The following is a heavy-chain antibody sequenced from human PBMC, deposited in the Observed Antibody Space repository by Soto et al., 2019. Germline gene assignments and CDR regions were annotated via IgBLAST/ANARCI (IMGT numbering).Heavy chain of an antibody. CDR2: FRSGGDDGTT. CDR3: AKKVNSGPGSQYFDY. Sequence: GGSLRLSCVASGFTFSSYSMSWVRQAPGKGLEWVSGFRSGGDDGTTYYADSVKGRFTISRDNSKNTLFLQMNSLRAEDKAIYYCAKKVNSGPGSQYFDYWGQGTLVTVSS. D-gene: IGHD3-10*01. J-gene: IGHJ4*02. V-gene: IGHV3-23*01. CDR1: GFTFSSYS.